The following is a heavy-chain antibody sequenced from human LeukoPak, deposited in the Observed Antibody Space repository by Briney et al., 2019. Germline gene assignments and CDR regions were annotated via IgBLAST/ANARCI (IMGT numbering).Heavy chain of an antibody. D-gene: IGHD3-3*01. CDR2: IYYSGST. Sequence: SETLSLTCTVSGGSISSSSYYWSWIRQPPGKGLEWIGSIYYSGSTYYNPSLKSRVTISVDTSKNQFSLKLSSVTAADTAVYYCARGNGITIFGVVIPSSGAFDIWGQGTMVTVSS. CDR1: GGSISSSSYY. V-gene: IGHV4-39*01. CDR3: ARGNGITIFGVVIPSSGAFDI. J-gene: IGHJ3*02.